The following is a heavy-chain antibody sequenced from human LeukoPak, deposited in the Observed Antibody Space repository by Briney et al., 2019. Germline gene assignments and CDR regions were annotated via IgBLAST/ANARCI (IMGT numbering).Heavy chain of an antibody. CDR3: AKEGLAFDY. D-gene: IGHD5-12*01. CDR2: ISGSGANT. CDR1: GFTFTSYA. Sequence: PGGSLRLSCAASGFTFTSYAMRWVRQAPGKGLEWVSEISGSGANTYYADSVKGRFTISRDNSKNTLYLQMSSLRADDTAVYYCAKEGLAFDYRGQGTLVTVSS. V-gene: IGHV3-23*01. J-gene: IGHJ4*02.